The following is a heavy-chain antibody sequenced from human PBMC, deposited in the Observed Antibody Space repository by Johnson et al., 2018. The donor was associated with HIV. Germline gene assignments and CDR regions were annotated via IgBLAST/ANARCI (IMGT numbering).Heavy chain of an antibody. CDR1: GFTFSSYG. Sequence: QMQLVESGGGSLQPGRSLRLSCAASGFTFSSYGMHWVRQAPGKGLEWVAVIWYDGSNKYYADSVRGRFTISRDTSKNTMYLQMNSLRAEDTAVYYCAKEVGWLGDAFDIWGQG. J-gene: IGHJ3*02. D-gene: IGHD6-19*01. CDR3: AKEVGWLGDAFDI. V-gene: IGHV3-33*06. CDR2: IWYDGSNK.